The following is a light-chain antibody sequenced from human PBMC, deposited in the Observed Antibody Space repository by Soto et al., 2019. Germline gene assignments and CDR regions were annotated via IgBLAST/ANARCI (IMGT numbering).Light chain of an antibody. CDR1: RSNIGNNY. Sequence: QSVLTQPPSVSAAPGQKVTVSCSGSRSNIGNNYVSWYQHLPGTAPKLLMYDNDKRPSGIPDRFSASKSGTSATLGITGLQTGDEADYYCEAWDSSRSAGVFGGGTKLTVL. CDR3: EAWDSSRSAGV. V-gene: IGLV1-51*01. CDR2: DND. J-gene: IGLJ3*02.